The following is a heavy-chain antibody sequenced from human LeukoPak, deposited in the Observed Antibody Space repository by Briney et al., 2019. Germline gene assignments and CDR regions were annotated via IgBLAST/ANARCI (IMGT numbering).Heavy chain of an antibody. CDR2: IYYSGST. J-gene: IGHJ4*02. Sequence: SETLSLTCSVSGGSISSSSYYWGWIRQPPGKGLEWIGTIYYSGSTYYNPSLKSRVTISVDTSKNQFSLKLSSVTAADTAVYYCARGRDYYDSSGYYFFDYWGQGTLVTVSS. CDR1: GGSISSSSYY. D-gene: IGHD3-22*01. V-gene: IGHV4-39*07. CDR3: ARGRDYYDSSGYYFFDY.